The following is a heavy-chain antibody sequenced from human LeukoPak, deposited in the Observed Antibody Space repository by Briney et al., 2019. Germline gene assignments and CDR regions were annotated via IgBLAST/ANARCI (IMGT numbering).Heavy chain of an antibody. CDR1: GYTFTSYD. CDR3: ARDAGDGYNPPTKN. V-gene: IGHV1-8*01. D-gene: IGHD5-24*01. Sequence: ASVKVSCKASGYTFTSYDINWVRQATGQGLEWMGWMNPNSGNTGFAQKFQGRVTMTRTTSISTAYMELRSLRSDDTAVYYCARDAGDGYNPPTKNWGQGTLVTVSP. J-gene: IGHJ4*02. CDR2: MNPNSGNT.